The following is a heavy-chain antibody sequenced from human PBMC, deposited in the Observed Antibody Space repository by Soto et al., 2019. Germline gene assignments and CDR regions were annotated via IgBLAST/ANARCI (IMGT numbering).Heavy chain of an antibody. CDR3: ASDATKEHDYDRRGIGSPFDY. D-gene: IGHD4-17*01. J-gene: IGHJ4*02. V-gene: IGHV3-33*05. CDR1: GFTFSKFG. CDR2: ISFDGSTK. Sequence: VQLVESGGGVVQPGRSLRLSCAAYGFTFSKFGMHWVRQAPGKGLEWLAVISFDGSTKYQADSVKGRFTVSRDNSKNTMYLQMNSLRADDPAGYHGASDATKEHDYDRRGIGSPFDYWGQGTLVTVSS.